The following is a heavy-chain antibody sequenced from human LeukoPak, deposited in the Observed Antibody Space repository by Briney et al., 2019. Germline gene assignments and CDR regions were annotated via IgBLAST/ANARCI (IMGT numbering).Heavy chain of an antibody. CDR1: GFTFSSYE. Sequence: GGSLRLSCAASGFTFSSYEMNWVRQAPGKGLEWVSYISSSGSTIYYADSVKGRFTISRDNAKNSLYLQMNSLRAEDTAVYYCASDYYGSGSNAFDIWGQGTMVTVSS. D-gene: IGHD3-10*01. J-gene: IGHJ3*02. V-gene: IGHV3-48*03. CDR3: ASDYYGSGSNAFDI. CDR2: ISSSGSTI.